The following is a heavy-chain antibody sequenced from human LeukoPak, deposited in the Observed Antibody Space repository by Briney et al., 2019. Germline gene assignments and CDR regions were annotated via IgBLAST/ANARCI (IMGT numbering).Heavy chain of an antibody. CDR1: GDSITSHY. CDR2: IYYTGIT. J-gene: IGHJ4*02. V-gene: IGHV4-59*07. Sequence: SDTLSLTCNVSGDSITSHYWNWIRQPPGKGLEWIGYIYYTGITKYNPSLTSRVSMSVDTSKNQFFLKMNSVTAAGTAVYHCARSVDYFDNTGPHMMFDYWGQGSLVTVSS. D-gene: IGHD3-22*01. CDR3: ARSVDYFDNTGPHMMFDY.